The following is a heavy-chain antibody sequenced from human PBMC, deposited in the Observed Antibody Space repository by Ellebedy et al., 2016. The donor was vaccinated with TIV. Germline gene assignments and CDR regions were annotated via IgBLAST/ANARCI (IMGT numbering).Heavy chain of an antibody. J-gene: IGHJ4*02. Sequence: GESLKISCAASGFTFSSYGMHWVRQAPGKGLEWVAVILYDGSNKYYADSVKGRFTISRDNSKKTLYLQMNSLRAEDTAVYYCAREGGDYRFDYWGQGTLVTVPS. CDR1: GFTFSSYG. D-gene: IGHD4-17*01. CDR2: ILYDGSNK. V-gene: IGHV3-30*03. CDR3: AREGGDYRFDY.